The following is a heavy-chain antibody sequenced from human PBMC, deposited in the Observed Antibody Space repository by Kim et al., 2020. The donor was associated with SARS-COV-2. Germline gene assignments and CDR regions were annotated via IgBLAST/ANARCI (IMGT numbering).Heavy chain of an antibody. CDR1: GFTFRSAD. J-gene: IGHJ4*02. CDR3: VRHRTRGWYGDFDL. D-gene: IGHD6-19*01. Sequence: GGSLRLSCAASGFTFRSADMHWVRQGSGKGLEWVSAIGTLADTFYADSVKGRFTISRDNGENSLYLQMDSLRAGDTAVYYCVRHRTRGWYGDFDLWGQGTLVTVSS. CDR2: IGTLADT. V-gene: IGHV3-13*01.